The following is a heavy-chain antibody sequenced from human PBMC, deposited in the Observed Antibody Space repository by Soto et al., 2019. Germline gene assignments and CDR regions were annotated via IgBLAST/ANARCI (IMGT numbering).Heavy chain of an antibody. CDR1: GYTFTSYS. D-gene: IGHD2-8*01. Sequence: ASVKVSCRTSGYTFTSYSVSWVRQAPGQGIEWLGWISGYNGNTKYAQKFQDRITVTTDTSTTTAYMELRSLRFDDTAVYYCARDRMRNGCSLGDWLEPCGQGTLVTVSS. J-gene: IGHJ5*02. CDR2: ISGYNGNT. CDR3: ARDRMRNGCSLGDWLEP. V-gene: IGHV1-18*01.